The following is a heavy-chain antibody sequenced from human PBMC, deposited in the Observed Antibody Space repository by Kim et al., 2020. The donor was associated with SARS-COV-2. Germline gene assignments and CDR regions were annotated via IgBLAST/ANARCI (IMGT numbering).Heavy chain of an antibody. Sequence: SVKVSCKASGGTFSSYAISWVRQAPGQGLEWMGGIIPIFGTANYAQKFQGRVTITADESTSTAYMELSSLRSEDTAVYYCARGWYGSGSYLFLEGIYYYYYGMDVWGQGTTVTVSS. CDR2: IIPIFGTA. CDR3: ARGWYGSGSYLFLEGIYYYYYGMDV. V-gene: IGHV1-69*13. CDR1: GGTFSSYA. J-gene: IGHJ6*02. D-gene: IGHD3-10*01.